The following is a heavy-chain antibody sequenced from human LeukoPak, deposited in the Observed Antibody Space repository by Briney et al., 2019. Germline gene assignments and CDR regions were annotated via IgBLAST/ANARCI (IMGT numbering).Heavy chain of an antibody. CDR1: GGSFSGYY. D-gene: IGHD6-19*01. J-gene: IGHJ4*02. CDR3: ARVSSAGIWDY. Sequence: SESLSLTCTVSGGSFSGYYWSWIRQPAEKGLEWIGRIYTSGSTNYNPSLKSRVTMSVDTSKNQFSLKLSSVTAAGTAVYYCARVSSAGIWDYWGQGTLVTVSS. CDR2: IYTSGST. V-gene: IGHV4-4*07.